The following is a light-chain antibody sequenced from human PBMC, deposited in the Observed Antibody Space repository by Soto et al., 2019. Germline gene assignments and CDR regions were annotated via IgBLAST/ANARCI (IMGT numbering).Light chain of an antibody. CDR3: SSYTSSHAFV. CDR1: SSDVGGYNY. CDR2: EVS. J-gene: IGLJ2*01. Sequence: QSALTQPASVSGSPGQSITISCTGTSSDVGGYNYVSWYQQHPDKAPKLMIYEVSNRPSGVSNRFSGSKSGNTASLTISGLQAEDEADYYCSSYTSSHAFVFGGGTKLTVL. V-gene: IGLV2-14*01.